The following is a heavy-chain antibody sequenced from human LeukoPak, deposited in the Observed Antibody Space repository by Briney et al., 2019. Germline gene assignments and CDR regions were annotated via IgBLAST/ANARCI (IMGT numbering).Heavy chain of an antibody. V-gene: IGHV3-30-3*01. CDR2: ISYDGSNK. Sequence: GGSLRLSCAASGFTFSSYAMHWVRQAPGKGLEWVAVISYDGSNKYYADSVKGRFTISRDNSKNTLYLQMNSLRAEDTAVYYCSIAAAGSVWGQGTLVTVSS. J-gene: IGHJ4*02. CDR1: GFTFSSYA. D-gene: IGHD6-13*01. CDR3: SIAAAGSV.